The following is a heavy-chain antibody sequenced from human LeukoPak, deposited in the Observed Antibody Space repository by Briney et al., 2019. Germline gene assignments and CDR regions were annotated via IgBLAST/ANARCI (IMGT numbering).Heavy chain of an antibody. CDR1: GFTFDDYA. V-gene: IGHV3-9*01. CDR2: ISWNSGSI. CDR3: AKDIYYGSGSYYLGAFDI. Sequence: GGSLRLSCAASGFTFDDYAMHWVRQAPGKGLEGVSGISWNSGSIGYADSVKGRFTISRDNAKNSLYLQMNSLRAEDTALYYCAKDIYYGSGSYYLGAFDIWGQGTMVTVSS. J-gene: IGHJ3*02. D-gene: IGHD3-10*01.